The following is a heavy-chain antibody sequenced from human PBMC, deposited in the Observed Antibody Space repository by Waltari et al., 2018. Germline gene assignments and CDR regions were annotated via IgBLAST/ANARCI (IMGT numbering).Heavy chain of an antibody. CDR1: GYTFTSYG. J-gene: IGHJ4*02. V-gene: IGHV1-18*01. D-gene: IGHD3-10*01. CDR2: ISAYNGNT. CDR3: ARDKSKRFGESHFDY. Sequence: QVQLVQSGAEVKKPGASVKVSCKASGYTFTSYGISWVRQAPGQGLEWMGWISAYNGNTNYAQKLQVRVTMTTATSTSTAYMELRSLRSDDTAVYYCARDKSKRFGESHFDYWGQGTLVTVSS.